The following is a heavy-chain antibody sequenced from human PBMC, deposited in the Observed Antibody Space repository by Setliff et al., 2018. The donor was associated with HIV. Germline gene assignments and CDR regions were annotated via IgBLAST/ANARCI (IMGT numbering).Heavy chain of an antibody. V-gene: IGHV4-61*02. J-gene: IGHJ5*02. CDR3: VKRGIEVAGRWVPRNNWFDP. D-gene: IGHD6-19*01. CDR2: IYTSGST. CDR1: GGSISSGTSY. Sequence: KASETLSLTCTVSGGSISSGTSYWSWIRQPAEKGLEWIGRIYTSGSTNYNPSLKSRVTISVDTPKNQFSLKVNSVTAADTAVYYCVKRGIEVAGRWVPRNNWFDPWGQGIPVTVSS.